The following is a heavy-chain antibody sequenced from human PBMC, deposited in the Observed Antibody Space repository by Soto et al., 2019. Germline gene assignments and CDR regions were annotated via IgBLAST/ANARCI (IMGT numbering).Heavy chain of an antibody. D-gene: IGHD4-17*01. V-gene: IGHV3-23*01. CDR3: ANHGGFDI. Sequence: EVQLLESGGGLVQPGGSLRLSCAASGFTFSTSGMSWVRQAPGKGLEWVSSISGSGDYTNYADSVKGRFTISRDNSKNTLYLQINSQIAEDTAVYYCANHGGFDIWGQGTMVTVSS. J-gene: IGHJ3*02. CDR2: ISGSGDYT. CDR1: GFTFSTSG.